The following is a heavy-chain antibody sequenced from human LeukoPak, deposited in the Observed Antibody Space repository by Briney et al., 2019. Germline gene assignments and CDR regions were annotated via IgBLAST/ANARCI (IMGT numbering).Heavy chain of an antibody. J-gene: IGHJ4*02. CDR1: GFTSSSYA. D-gene: IGHD3-3*01. CDR2: IYSGGPT. CDR3: TRVFLAGNYFDY. Sequence: PGVSLRLSCAASGFTSSSYAISWVRQAPGKGLDCVSVIYSGGPTYHADSVKGRFTISRHSSKNTLYLQMNSLRAEDTAVYYCTRVFLAGNYFDYWGKGTLVTVSS. V-gene: IGHV3-53*04.